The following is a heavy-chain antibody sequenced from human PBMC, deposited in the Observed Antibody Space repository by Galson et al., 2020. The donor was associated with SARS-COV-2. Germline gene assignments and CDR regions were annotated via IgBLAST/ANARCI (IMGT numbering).Heavy chain of an antibody. CDR1: GFTFNNYA. Sequence: GESLKISCAASGFTFNNYALHWVRQAPGKGLEWLAVISYEGSIKYYADSLRGRFTISRDSSTKTLYLQMSSLTADDSAIYYCAKIKHVFWLGEGRGAMDSWGQGTRVTVTS. CDR2: ISYEGSIK. V-gene: IGHV3-30-3*01. D-gene: IGHD3-10*01. J-gene: IGHJ4*02. CDR3: AKIKHVFWLGEGRGAMDS.